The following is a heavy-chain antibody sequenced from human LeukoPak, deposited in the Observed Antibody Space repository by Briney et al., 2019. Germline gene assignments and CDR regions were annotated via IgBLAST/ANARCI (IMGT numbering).Heavy chain of an antibody. Sequence: GGSLRLSCAASGFTFSNAWMSWVRQAPGKGLEWVGRIKSKTDGGTTDYAAPVKGRFTISRDDSKNTPYLQMNSLKTEDTAVYYCAKAPVTTCRGAYCYPFDYWGQGTLVTVSS. CDR3: AKAPVTTCRGAYCYPFDY. CDR1: GFTFSNAW. V-gene: IGHV3-15*01. J-gene: IGHJ4*02. CDR2: IKSKTDGGTT. D-gene: IGHD2-21*01.